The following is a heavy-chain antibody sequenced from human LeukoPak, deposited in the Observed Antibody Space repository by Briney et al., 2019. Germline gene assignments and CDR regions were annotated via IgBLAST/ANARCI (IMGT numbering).Heavy chain of an antibody. CDR1: GGSFSGYY. CDR3: AREEQQLARGYYYYYMDV. Sequence: SETLSLTCAVYGGSFSGYYWSWIRQPPGKGLEWIGEINHSGSTNYNPSLKSRVTISVDTSKNQFSLKLSSVTAADTAVYYCAREEQQLARGYYYYYMDVWGKGTTVTISS. D-gene: IGHD6-13*01. CDR2: INHSGST. J-gene: IGHJ6*03. V-gene: IGHV4-34*01.